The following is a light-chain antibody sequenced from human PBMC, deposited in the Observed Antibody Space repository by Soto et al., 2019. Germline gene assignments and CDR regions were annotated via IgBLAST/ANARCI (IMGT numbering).Light chain of an antibody. Sequence: IQMTQSPSPLSASVGARTTITCRASQGISNYLAWYQQKPGEVPKLLTYAASLLQSGVPYRFSGSVSGTAFTLTISTLLTEDVATNYCQKYTSATRTFGQGTKVNIK. CDR2: AAS. J-gene: IGKJ1*01. CDR3: QKYTSATRT. V-gene: IGKV1-27*01. CDR1: QGISNY.